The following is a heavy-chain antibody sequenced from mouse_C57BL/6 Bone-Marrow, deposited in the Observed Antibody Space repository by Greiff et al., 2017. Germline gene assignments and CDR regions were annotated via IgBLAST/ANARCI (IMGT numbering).Heavy chain of an antibody. V-gene: IGHV10-3*01. CDR3: VSPYGGSRDYYAMDY. J-gene: IGHJ4*01. Sequence: EVQLVESGGGLVQPKGSLKLSCAASGFTFTTYAMHWVRQAPGKGLEWVARIRSKSSNSASYHADSVKDRFTISRPASPTLLYLPMNNLKTENTAMYYCVSPYGGSRDYYAMDYWGQGTSVTVSS. D-gene: IGHD1-1*02. CDR2: IRSKSSNSAS. CDR1: GFTFTTYA.